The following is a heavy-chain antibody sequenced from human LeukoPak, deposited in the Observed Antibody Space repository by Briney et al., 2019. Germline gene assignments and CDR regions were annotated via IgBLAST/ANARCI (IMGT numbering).Heavy chain of an antibody. CDR2: IYYSGST. Sequence: SETLSLTCTVSGGSISSSSYYWGWIRQPPGKGLEWIGYIYYSGSTYYNPSLKSRVTISVDTSKNQFSLKLSSVTAADTAVYYCAREAMVMGEYFDYWGQGTLVTVSS. CDR3: AREAMVMGEYFDY. D-gene: IGHD5-18*01. J-gene: IGHJ4*02. CDR1: GGSISSSSYY. V-gene: IGHV4-31*03.